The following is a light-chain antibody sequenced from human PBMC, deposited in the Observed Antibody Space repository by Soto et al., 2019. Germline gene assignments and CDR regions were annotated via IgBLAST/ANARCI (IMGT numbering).Light chain of an antibody. CDR3: AAWDYSLNGWV. Sequence: QSVLTEPPSASGNPGQRVTLSCSGSNSNIGNNPVNWYPQFPGTAPNLLIYTNKQRPSGVPDRFSGSTSGTSASLAISGLQSEDEAGYYCAAWDYSLNGWVFGGGTKVTVL. V-gene: IGLV1-44*01. CDR1: NSNIGNNP. CDR2: TNK. J-gene: IGLJ3*02.